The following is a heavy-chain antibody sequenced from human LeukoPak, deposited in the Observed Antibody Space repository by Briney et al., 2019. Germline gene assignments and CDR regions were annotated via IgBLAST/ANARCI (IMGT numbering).Heavy chain of an antibody. CDR2: ISAYNGNT. V-gene: IGHV1-18*01. J-gene: IGHJ4*02. D-gene: IGHD3-22*01. CDR3: ARDYYYDSSGYTILGY. CDR1: GHTFTNYG. Sequence: ASVKVSCKASGHTFTNYGVTWVRQAPGQGLEWMGWISAYNGNTNYAQKFQGGVTMTTDTSTSTAYMELRSLRSDDTAVYYCARDYYYDSSGYTILGYWGQGTLVTVSS.